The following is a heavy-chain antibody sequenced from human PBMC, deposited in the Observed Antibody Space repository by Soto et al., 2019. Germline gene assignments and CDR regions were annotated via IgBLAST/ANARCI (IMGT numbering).Heavy chain of an antibody. J-gene: IGHJ4*02. CDR3: AKGLTGQPSPRSY. D-gene: IGHD7-27*01. CDR2: ISYDGSNK. CDR1: GFTFSSYG. V-gene: IGHV3-30*18. Sequence: QVQLVESGGGVVQPGRSLRLSCAASGFTFSSYGMHWVRQAPGKGLEWVAVISYDGSNKYYADSVKGRFTISRDNSKNTLYLQMNSLRAEDTAVYYCAKGLTGQPSPRSYWGQGTLVTVSS.